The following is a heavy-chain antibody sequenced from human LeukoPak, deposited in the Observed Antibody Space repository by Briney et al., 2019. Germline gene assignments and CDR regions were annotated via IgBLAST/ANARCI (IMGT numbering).Heavy chain of an antibody. Sequence: SETLSLTCTVSGGSTSSSSYYWGWIRQPPGKGLEWIGNIYYSGSTFYNPSLKSRLTMSVDTPQNQFSLKLTSVTAADTAVYYCARRAISGNYYHYFDYWGQGTLVTVSS. D-gene: IGHD1-26*01. CDR2: IYYSGST. V-gene: IGHV4-39*01. J-gene: IGHJ4*02. CDR1: GGSTSSSSYY. CDR3: ARRAISGNYYHYFDY.